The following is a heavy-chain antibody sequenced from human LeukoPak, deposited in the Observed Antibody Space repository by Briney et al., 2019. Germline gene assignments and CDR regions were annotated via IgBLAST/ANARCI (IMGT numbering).Heavy chain of an antibody. CDR2: ISYDGSNK. Sequence: GGSLRLSCAASGFTFSSYAMHWVRQAPGKGLEWVAVISYDGSNKYYADSVKGRFTISRDNAKNSLYLQMNSLRAEDTAVYYCARGRYYYDSSGYSTFDYWGQGTQVTVSS. CDR3: ARGRYYYDSSGYSTFDY. V-gene: IGHV3-30*04. D-gene: IGHD3-22*01. J-gene: IGHJ4*02. CDR1: GFTFSSYA.